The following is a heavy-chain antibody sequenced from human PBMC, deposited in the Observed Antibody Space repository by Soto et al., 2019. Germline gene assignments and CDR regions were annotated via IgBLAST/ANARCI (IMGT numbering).Heavy chain of an antibody. CDR3: AKDGLPASDYFDY. J-gene: IGHJ4*02. D-gene: IGHD3-10*01. CDR2: ISWNSGSI. CDR1: GFTFDDYA. V-gene: IGHV3-9*01. Sequence: EVQLVESGGGLVQPGRSLRLSCAASGFTFDDYAMHWVQQAPGKGLEWVSGISWNSGSIGYADSVKGRFTISRDNAKNSLYLQMNSLRAEDTALYYCAKDGLPASDYFDYWGQGTLVTVSS.